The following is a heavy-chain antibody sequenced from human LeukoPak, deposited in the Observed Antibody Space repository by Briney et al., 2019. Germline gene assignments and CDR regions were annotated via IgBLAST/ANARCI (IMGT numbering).Heavy chain of an antibody. Sequence: PSETLSLTCTVSGGSISRSSYYWGWVRQPPGKGLEWIGSIYYSGSTYYNPSLKSRVTISVDTSKNQFSLKLSSVTAADTAAYYCARTRVGDDAFDIWGQGTIVTVSS. J-gene: IGHJ3*02. CDR1: GGSISRSSYY. CDR3: ARTRVGDDAFDI. D-gene: IGHD2-2*01. V-gene: IGHV4-39*01. CDR2: IYYSGST.